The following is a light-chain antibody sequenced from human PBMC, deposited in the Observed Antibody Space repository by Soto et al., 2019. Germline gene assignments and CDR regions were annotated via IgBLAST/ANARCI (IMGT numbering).Light chain of an antibody. V-gene: IGKV3-20*01. CDR2: GAS. J-gene: IGKJ1*01. CDR3: QQYGRSSGT. CDR1: QSVSSSS. Sequence: EIVLTQSPGTLSLSPGERATLSCRASQSVSSSSLAWYQQKPGQAPRLLIYGASSRATGIPDRFSGSGSGTDFTFTIGRLEPEDFAVYYCQQYGRSSGTFGQGTKVEIK.